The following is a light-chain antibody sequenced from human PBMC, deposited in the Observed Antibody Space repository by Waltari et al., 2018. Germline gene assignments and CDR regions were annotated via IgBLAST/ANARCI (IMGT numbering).Light chain of an antibody. CDR1: SSNVVNYKY. CDR2: DVS. V-gene: IGLV2-14*03. Sequence: QSALTQPASVSGSPGQSIPIPCPGSSSNVVNYKYVTWYQQHPGKAPKLIMYDVSNRPTGVSNRFSGSKPGNTASLTISGLQAEDEANYYCGSYTRSRTLVFGGGTKLTVL. CDR3: GSYTRSRTLV. J-gene: IGLJ2*01.